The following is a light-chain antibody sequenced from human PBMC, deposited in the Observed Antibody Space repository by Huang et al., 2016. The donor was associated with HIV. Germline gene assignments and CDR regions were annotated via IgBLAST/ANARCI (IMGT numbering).Light chain of an antibody. V-gene: IGKV3-20*01. CDR1: QSVSGSH. CDR3: QQYDSSLGVT. Sequence: EIVLTQSPGTLSLSPGERATLSCRASQSVSGSHLAWYQQKPGQAPRLLIYNTSSRATGVPDRFSGRWSGTDFSLTISRLEREDFAVYYCQQYDSSLGVTFGPGTKVDI. J-gene: IGKJ3*01. CDR2: NTS.